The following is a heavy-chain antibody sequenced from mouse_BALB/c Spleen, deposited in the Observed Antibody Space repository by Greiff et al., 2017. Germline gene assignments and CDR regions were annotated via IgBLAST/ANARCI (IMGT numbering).Heavy chain of an antibody. CDR3: AKVYYGNGYWYFDV. V-gene: IGHV1-14*01. CDR1: GYTFTSYV. CDR2: INPYNDGT. D-gene: IGHD2-1*01. J-gene: IGHJ1*01. Sequence: EVQLQQSGPELVKPGASVKMSCKASGYTFTSYVMHWVKQKPGQGLEWIGYINPYNDGTKYNEKFKGKATLTSDKSSSTAYMELSSLTSEDSAVYYCAKVYYGNGYWYFDVWGAGTTVTVSS.